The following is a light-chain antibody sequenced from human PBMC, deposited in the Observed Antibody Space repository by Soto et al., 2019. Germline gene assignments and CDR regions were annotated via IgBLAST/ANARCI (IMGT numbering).Light chain of an antibody. J-gene: IGLJ1*01. CDR2: EVS. CDR1: SSDVGGYNY. CDR3: NSYTSKSTGV. Sequence: QSALTQPASVSGSPGQSITISCTGTSSDVGGYNYVSWYQQHPGKAPKLIIYEVSNRPSGVFNRFSGSKSGNTASLTISGLQAEDAADYYCNSYTSKSTGVFGTGTKLTVL. V-gene: IGLV2-14*01.